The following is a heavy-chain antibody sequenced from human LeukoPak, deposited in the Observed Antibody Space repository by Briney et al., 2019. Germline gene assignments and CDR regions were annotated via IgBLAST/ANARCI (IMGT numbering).Heavy chain of an antibody. Sequence: GASVKVSCKASGYTFTGYYMHWVRQAPGQGLAWMGWINPNSGGTNYAQKFQGRVTMTRDTSISTAYMELSRLRSDDTAVYYCARELEDDFWSGSSIKYYYYGMDVWGQGTTVTVSS. CDR2: INPNSGGT. CDR1: GYTFTGYY. J-gene: IGHJ6*02. D-gene: IGHD3-3*01. V-gene: IGHV1-2*02. CDR3: ARELEDDFWSGSSIKYYYYGMDV.